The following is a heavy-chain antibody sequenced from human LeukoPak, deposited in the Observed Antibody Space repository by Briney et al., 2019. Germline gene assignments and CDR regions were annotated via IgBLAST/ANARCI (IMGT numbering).Heavy chain of an antibody. CDR1: GFTFINYW. D-gene: IGHD2-15*01. CDR2: INNDGSTT. Sequence: GSLRLSCAASGFTFINYWMHWVRQAPGEGLVWVSHINNDGSTTTYADSVKGRFTISRDNAENTLYLHVNSLRAEDTAVYYCARGGFCSGADCRGSFDYWGQGSLVTVSS. CDR3: ARGGFCSGADCRGSFDY. V-gene: IGHV3-74*01. J-gene: IGHJ4*02.